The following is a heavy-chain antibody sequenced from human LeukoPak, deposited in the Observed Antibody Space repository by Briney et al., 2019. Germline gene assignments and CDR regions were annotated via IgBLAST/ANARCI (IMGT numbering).Heavy chain of an antibody. CDR3: ARVSSGKMSDFDY. Sequence: ASVKVSCKASGYTFTGYYMHWMRQAPGQGLEWMGWINPNSGGTNYAQKFQGRGTMTRDTSISTAYMELSRLRSDDTAVYYCARVSSGKMSDFDYWGQGTLVTVSS. D-gene: IGHD3-22*01. J-gene: IGHJ4*02. CDR1: GYTFTGYY. V-gene: IGHV1-2*02. CDR2: INPNSGGT.